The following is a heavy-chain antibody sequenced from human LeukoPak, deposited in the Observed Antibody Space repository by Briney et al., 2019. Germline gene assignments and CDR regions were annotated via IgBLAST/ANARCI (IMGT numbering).Heavy chain of an antibody. Sequence: GGSLRLSCAASGFTFSSYWMSWVRQAPGKGLEWVANIKQDGSEKYYVDSVKGRFTISRDNAKNSLYLQMNSLRAEDTAVYYCAREGDYYGSGSYPAPYFDYWGQGTLVTVSS. V-gene: IGHV3-7*01. CDR2: IKQDGSEK. D-gene: IGHD3-10*01. CDR1: GFTFSSYW. CDR3: AREGDYYGSGSYPAPYFDY. J-gene: IGHJ4*02.